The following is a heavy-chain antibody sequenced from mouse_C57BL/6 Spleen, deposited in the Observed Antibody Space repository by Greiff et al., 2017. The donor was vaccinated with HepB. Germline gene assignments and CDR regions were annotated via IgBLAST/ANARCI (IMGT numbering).Heavy chain of an antibody. J-gene: IGHJ2*01. V-gene: IGHV1-50*01. CDR2: IDPSDSYT. CDR3: ARRGNYNCDY. Sequence: QVQLQQPGAELVKPGASVKLSCKASGYTFTSYWMQWVKQRPGQGLEWIGEIDPSDSYTNYNQKFKGKATLTVDTSSSTAYMQLSSLTSEDSAVYYCARRGNYNCDYWGQGTTLTVSS. CDR1: GYTFTSYW. D-gene: IGHD2-1*01.